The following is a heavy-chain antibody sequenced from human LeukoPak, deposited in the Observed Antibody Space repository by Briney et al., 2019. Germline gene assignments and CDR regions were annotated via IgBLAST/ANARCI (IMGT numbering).Heavy chain of an antibody. Sequence: ASVEVSCXASGYTFTSYDINWVRQATGQGLEWMGWMNPNSGNTGYAQKFQGRVTMTRNTSISTAYMELSSLRSEDTAVYYCARGDDSSGYYRYWGQGTLVTVSS. CDR3: ARGDDSSGYYRY. D-gene: IGHD3-22*01. J-gene: IGHJ4*02. CDR1: GYTFTSYD. V-gene: IGHV1-8*01. CDR2: MNPNSGNT.